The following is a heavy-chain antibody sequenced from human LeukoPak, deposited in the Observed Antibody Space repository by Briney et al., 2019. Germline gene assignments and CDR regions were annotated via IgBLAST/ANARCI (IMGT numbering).Heavy chain of an antibody. CDR2: IYYSGST. Sequence: PSETLSLTCTVSGGSLSSSTYSWGWLRQPPGKGLEWIGRIYYSGSTYYNPALQSRVTIAIEPSKNQFSLKLRSMTAADTAVYHCAIFKNWGQGTLVTVSS. J-gene: IGHJ4*02. V-gene: IGHV4-39*01. CDR1: GGSLSSSTYS. CDR3: AIFKN.